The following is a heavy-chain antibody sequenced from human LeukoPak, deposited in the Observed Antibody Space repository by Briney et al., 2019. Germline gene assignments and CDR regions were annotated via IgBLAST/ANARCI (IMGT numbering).Heavy chain of an antibody. V-gene: IGHV4-59*01. CDR1: GGSISSYY. J-gene: IGHJ6*02. D-gene: IGHD3-3*01. CDR3: ARDPGLYDFWSGYSGSHYGMDV. Sequence: PSQTLSLTCTVSGGSISSYYWSWIRQPPGKGLEWIGYIYYSGSTNYNPSLKSRVTISVDTSKNQFSLKLSSVTAADTAVYYCARDPGLYDFWSGYSGSHYGMDVWGQGTTVTVSS. CDR2: IYYSGST.